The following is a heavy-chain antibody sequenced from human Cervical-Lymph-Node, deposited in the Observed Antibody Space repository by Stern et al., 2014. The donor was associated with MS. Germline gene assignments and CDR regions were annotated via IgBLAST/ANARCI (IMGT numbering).Heavy chain of an antibody. CDR1: GGSISPFY. D-gene: IGHD3-16*01. J-gene: IGHJ4*02. CDR3: VRDARGGLDY. CDR2: IHSSGST. Sequence: QVQLQESGPGLVKPSETLSLTCSVRGGSISPFYWTWIRQPPGKGLEWIGDIHSSGSTNYNPSLKSRVTISLDTYNNHFFLILLPVTAADTAVYYCVRDARGGLDYWGQGTLVTVSS. V-gene: IGHV4-59*01.